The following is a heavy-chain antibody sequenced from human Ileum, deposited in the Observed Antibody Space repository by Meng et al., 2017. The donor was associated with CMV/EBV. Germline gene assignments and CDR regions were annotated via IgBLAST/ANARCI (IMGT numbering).Heavy chain of an antibody. V-gene: IGHV3-30-3*01. CDR3: ARDIVLGAPDYFDH. CDR2: TSKEEGIK. J-gene: IGHJ4*02. CDR1: GFTFSSYD. Sequence: ASGFTFSSYDMHWVRQAPGKGLEWVAVTSKEEGIKLYADTVKGRFTISRDNSKNTLYLQMNSLRVEDTAVYYCARDIVLGAPDYFDHWGQGTLVTVSS. D-gene: IGHD2-15*01.